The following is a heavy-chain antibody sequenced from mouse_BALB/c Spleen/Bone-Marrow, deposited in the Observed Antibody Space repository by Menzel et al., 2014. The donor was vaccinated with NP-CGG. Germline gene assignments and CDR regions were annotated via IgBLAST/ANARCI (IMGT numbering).Heavy chain of an antibody. Sequence: EVKLMESGGGLVKPGGSLKLSCAASGFTFSSYAMSWVRQTPEKGLEWVATISSGGSYTYYPDSVKGRFTISRDNAKNTLYLQMSSLRSEDTAMYYCARPPYYGSSEWYFDVWGAGTTVTVST. J-gene: IGHJ1*01. CDR1: GFTFSSYA. CDR3: ARPPYYGSSEWYFDV. D-gene: IGHD1-1*01. V-gene: IGHV5-9-3*01. CDR2: ISSGGSYT.